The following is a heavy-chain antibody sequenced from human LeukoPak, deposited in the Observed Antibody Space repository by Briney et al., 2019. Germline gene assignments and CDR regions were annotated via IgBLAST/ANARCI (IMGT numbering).Heavy chain of an antibody. CDR1: GLSFSTYS. CDR2: ISSSSIYR. V-gene: IGHV3-21*01. CDR3: ASAKWYYYDTSDYRIPDVRSGFDY. J-gene: IGHJ4*02. D-gene: IGHD3-22*01. Sequence: PGGSLRLSCAASGLSFSTYSMNWVRQAPGKGLEWVSSISSSSIYRYYADSVKGRFTISRDNAKKSLYLQMNSLRAEDTAVYYCASAKWYYYDTSDYRIPDVRSGFDYWGQGTLVTVSS.